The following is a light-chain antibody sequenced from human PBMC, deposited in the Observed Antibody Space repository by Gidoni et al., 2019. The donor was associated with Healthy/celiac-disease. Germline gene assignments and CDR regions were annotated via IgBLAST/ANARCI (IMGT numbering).Light chain of an antibody. J-gene: IGKJ1*01. CDR2: DAS. CDR3: QQRSNWPT. V-gene: IGKV3-11*01. Sequence: IVLTQSPATLSLSPGERATLSCRASQSVSSYLAWYQQKPGQAPRLLIYDASNRATGIPARFSGSGSGTDFTITISSLEPEDFAVYYCQQRSNWPTFGQGTKVEIK. CDR1: QSVSSY.